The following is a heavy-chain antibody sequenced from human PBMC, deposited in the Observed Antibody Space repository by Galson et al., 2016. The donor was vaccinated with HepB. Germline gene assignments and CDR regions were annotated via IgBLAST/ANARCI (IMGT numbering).Heavy chain of an antibody. V-gene: IGHV3-30*18. J-gene: IGHJ6*02. D-gene: IGHD4-17*01. CDR1: GLTLSSYG. CDR2: ISYDASNK. Sequence: SLRLSCAASGLTLSSYGMHWVRRAPGKGLEWVALISYDASNKYYADSVKGRFTISRDNSKSTLYLHMNSLRPEDTAMYYCAKGRGADYRDQYFYYYGMDVWGQGTTVTVSS. CDR3: AKGRGADYRDQYFYYYGMDV.